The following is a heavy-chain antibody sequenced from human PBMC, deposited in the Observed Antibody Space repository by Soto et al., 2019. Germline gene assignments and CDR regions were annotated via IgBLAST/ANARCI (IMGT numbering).Heavy chain of an antibody. Sequence: SETLSLTCSVSGGSISSGLYHWNWIRQLPGRGLEWIGFFYYTGTPYYNPSLKSRVTISVDTSQNQFSLRLSSVTAADTAVYYCARRRQDSDWAFDYWGQGTLVTVSS. CDR2: FYYTGTP. D-gene: IGHD6-19*01. CDR1: GGSISSGLYH. J-gene: IGHJ4*02. V-gene: IGHV4-31*03. CDR3: ARRRQDSDWAFDY.